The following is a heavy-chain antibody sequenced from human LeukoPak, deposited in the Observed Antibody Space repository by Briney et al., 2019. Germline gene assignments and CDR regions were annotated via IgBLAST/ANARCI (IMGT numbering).Heavy chain of an antibody. V-gene: IGHV1-2*02. J-gene: IGHJ4*02. Sequence: ASLKLSCKASGYTFTDYYMHWVRQAPGQGLEWMGCINPNSGGTNYEHKFHGRVTITRDTAISTTYMELSILRSDDKAADYYSREGHIVGYTQLVDYWGQGTLVTVS. CDR1: GYTFTDYY. CDR3: SREGHIVGYTQLVDY. CDR2: INPNSGGT. D-gene: IGHD1-26*01.